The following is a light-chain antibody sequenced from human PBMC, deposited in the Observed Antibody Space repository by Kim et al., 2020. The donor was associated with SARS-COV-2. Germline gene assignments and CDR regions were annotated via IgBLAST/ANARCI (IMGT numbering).Light chain of an antibody. CDR2: QDS. V-gene: IGLV3-1*01. J-gene: IGLJ2*01. Sequence: SYELTQPPSVSVSPGQTASITCSGDKLGDKYACWYQQKPGQSPVLVIYQDSKRPSGTPERFSVSNSGNTATLTISGTQAMDEADYYCQAWDSSTAFFGGGTKLTVL. CDR1: KLGDKY. CDR3: QAWDSSTAF.